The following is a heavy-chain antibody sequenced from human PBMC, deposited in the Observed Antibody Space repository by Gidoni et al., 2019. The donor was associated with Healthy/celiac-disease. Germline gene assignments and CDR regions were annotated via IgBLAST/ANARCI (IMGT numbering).Heavy chain of an antibody. D-gene: IGHD3-9*01. CDR3: ASLRYPGYFDY. CDR1: GASISSGGYY. V-gene: IGHV4-31*03. Sequence: QVQLQESGPGLVTPSQTLSLTCTVSGASISSGGYYWRWIRPHPGKGLEWIGYIYYSGSTYYNPSRKSRVTISVDTSKNQFSLKLSSVTAADTAVYYCASLRYPGYFDYWGQGTLVTVSS. J-gene: IGHJ4*02. CDR2: IYYSGST.